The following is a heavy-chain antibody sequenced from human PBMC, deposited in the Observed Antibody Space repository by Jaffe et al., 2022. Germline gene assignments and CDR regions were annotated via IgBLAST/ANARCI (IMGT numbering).Heavy chain of an antibody. CDR2: ISGSGGST. CDR1: GFTFSSYA. Sequence: EVQLLESGGGLVQPGGSLRLSCAASGFTFSSYAMSWVRQAPGKGLEWVSAISGSGGSTYYADSVKGRFTISRDNSKNTLYLQMNSLRAEDTAVYYCAKDQIRQQPDGLATAFDIWGQGTMVTVSS. CDR3: AKDQIRQQPDGLATAFDI. D-gene: IGHD6-13*01. V-gene: IGHV3-23*01. J-gene: IGHJ3*02.